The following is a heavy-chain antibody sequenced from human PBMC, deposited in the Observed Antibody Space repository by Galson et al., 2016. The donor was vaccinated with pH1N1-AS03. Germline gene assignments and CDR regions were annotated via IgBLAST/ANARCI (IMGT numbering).Heavy chain of an antibody. V-gene: IGHV1-18*04. CDR2: ISSFNGYT. CDR1: GYTFTSYG. D-gene: IGHD6-25*01. Sequence: SVKVSCKASGYTFTSYGISWVRQAPGQGLEWMGGISSFNGYTTYAQKLQDGVTMTRDTSTSTAYMELWSLRSDDTAVYFCARDAAYYYGMDVWGQGTTVIVS. CDR3: ARDAAYYYGMDV. J-gene: IGHJ6*02.